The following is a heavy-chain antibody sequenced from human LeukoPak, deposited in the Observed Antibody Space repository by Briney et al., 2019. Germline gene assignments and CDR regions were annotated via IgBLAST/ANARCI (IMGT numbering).Heavy chain of an antibody. D-gene: IGHD6-6*01. Sequence: PGGSLRHSCAPSGFTFSSYAMSWVRQAPGMGLEWLSAISGSGGNTYYADSVKGRFTISRDNSQNTLSLQMNSLRAEDTAVYFCAKAGYRGSSVNYFDYWGQGTLVTVSS. V-gene: IGHV3-23*01. CDR1: GFTFSSYA. J-gene: IGHJ4*02. CDR3: AKAGYRGSSVNYFDY. CDR2: ISGSGGNT.